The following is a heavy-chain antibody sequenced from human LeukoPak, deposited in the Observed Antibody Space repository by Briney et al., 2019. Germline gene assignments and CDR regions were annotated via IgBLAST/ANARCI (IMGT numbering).Heavy chain of an antibody. V-gene: IGHV3-23*01. Sequence: GGSLRLSCAASGFTFGNYAMPWVLQAPGKGVEYVTSTSGSGGSSYYAASVQGRFTISRDNSRNTLYLQMNNLRIDDTAVYYCARGPRVPSPTYYIEFWGKGVLVTVSS. D-gene: IGHD2-2*01. CDR2: TSGSGGSS. J-gene: IGHJ4*02. CDR3: ARGPRVPSPTYYIEF. CDR1: GFTFGNYA.